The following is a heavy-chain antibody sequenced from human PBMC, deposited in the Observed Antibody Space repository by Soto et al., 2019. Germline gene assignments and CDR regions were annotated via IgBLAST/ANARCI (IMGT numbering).Heavy chain of an antibody. D-gene: IGHD2-2*01. J-gene: IGHJ6*02. CDR2: IIPIFGTA. V-gene: IGHV1-69*13. CDR1: GGTFSSYA. CDR3: ASTSTYCSSTSCPFGPYYYYGMDV. Sequence: ASVKVSCKASGGTFSSYAISWVRQAPGQGLEWMGGIIPIFGTANYAQKFQGRVTITADESTSTAYMELSSLRSEDTAVYYCASTSTYCSSTSCPFGPYYYYGMDVWGQGTTVTVSS.